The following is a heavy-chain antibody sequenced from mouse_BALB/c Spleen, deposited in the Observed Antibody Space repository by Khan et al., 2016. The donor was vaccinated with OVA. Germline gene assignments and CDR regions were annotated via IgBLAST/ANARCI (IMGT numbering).Heavy chain of an antibody. D-gene: IGHD2-14*01. CDR1: GDSISSGY. Sequence: EVQLQESGPNLVQPSQTLSLTCSVTGDSISSGYWSWIRKFPGNKLEYMGYMISNGYTYYNPSLKSRISITRHTSKNQYYLQLNSVTTEDTATYYCARSTYRYAFAYWGQGTLVTVSA. V-gene: IGHV3-8*02. J-gene: IGHJ3*01. CDR3: ARSTYRYAFAY. CDR2: MISNGYT.